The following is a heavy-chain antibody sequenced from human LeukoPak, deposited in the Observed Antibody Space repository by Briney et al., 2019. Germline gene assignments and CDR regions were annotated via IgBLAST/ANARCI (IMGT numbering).Heavy chain of an antibody. CDR1: GGSLSSGGYY. D-gene: IGHD1-26*01. V-gene: IGHV4-30-2*01. CDR3: ARGPEVREGWFDP. Sequence: PSQTLSLTCTVSGGSLSSGGYYWSWIRQPPGKGLEWIGYIYHSGSTYYNPSLKSRVTISVDRSKNQFSLKLSSVTAADTAVYYCARGPEVREGWFDPWGQGTLVTVSS. J-gene: IGHJ5*02. CDR2: IYHSGST.